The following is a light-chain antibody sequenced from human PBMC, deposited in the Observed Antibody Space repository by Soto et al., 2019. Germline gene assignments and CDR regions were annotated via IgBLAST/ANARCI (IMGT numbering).Light chain of an antibody. CDR3: GSWDSSLSAYA. Sequence: QPVLTQPPSVSAAPGQKVTISCSGSSSNIGGNSVSWYQQLPGTAPKLLIYDDNKRPSGIPDRFSGSKSGTSATLGITGFQTGDEADYYGGSWDSSLSAYAFGTGAKVTVL. CDR2: DDN. J-gene: IGLJ1*01. V-gene: IGLV1-51*01. CDR1: SSNIGGNS.